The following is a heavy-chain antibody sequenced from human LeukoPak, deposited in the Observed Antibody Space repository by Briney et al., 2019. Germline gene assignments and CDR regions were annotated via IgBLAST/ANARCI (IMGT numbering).Heavy chain of an antibody. V-gene: IGHV5-51*01. CDR2: IYPGGSDT. D-gene: IGHD3-9*01. Sequence: GESLQISCQGSGYSFTSYWIGWVRQMPGKGLEWMGIIYPGGSDTRYSPSFQGQVTISADKSISTAYLQWSSLKASDTAMYYCARLYDILTSNSFDPWGQGTLVTVSS. J-gene: IGHJ5*02. CDR3: ARLYDILTSNSFDP. CDR1: GYSFTSYW.